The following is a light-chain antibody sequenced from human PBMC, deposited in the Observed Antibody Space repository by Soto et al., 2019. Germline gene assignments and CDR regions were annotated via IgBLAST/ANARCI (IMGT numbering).Light chain of an antibody. Sequence: EIVLTQSPATLSSFPGDRVTLSCRASQSISSYLAWYQQKPGQAPRLLIYGTSTRATGISARFSGSGSGTDFTLTISRLEAEDFAVYYCQQSSSSPITFGQGTRLEIK. CDR1: QSISSY. CDR2: GTS. V-gene: IGKV3-20*01. CDR3: QQSSSSPIT. J-gene: IGKJ5*01.